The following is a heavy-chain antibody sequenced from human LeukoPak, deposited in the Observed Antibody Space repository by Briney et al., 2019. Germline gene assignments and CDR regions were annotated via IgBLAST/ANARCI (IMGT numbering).Heavy chain of an antibody. D-gene: IGHD2-15*01. CDR2: ISAYNGNT. Sequence: ASVKVSCKASGYTFTSYGISWVRQAPGQGLEWMGWISAYNGNTNYAQKLQGRVTMTTDTSTSTAYMELSSLRSEDRAGYYCARGRYCSGGSYYGRRGLSAFDIWGQGTMVTVSS. CDR3: ARGRYCSGGSYYGRRGLSAFDI. J-gene: IGHJ3*02. V-gene: IGHV1-18*01. CDR1: GYTFTSYG.